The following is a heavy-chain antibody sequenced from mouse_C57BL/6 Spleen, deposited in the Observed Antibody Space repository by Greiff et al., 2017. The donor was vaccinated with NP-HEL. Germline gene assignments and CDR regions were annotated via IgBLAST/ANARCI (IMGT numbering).Heavy chain of an antibody. CDR1: GFTFSNYW. V-gene: IGHV6-3*01. CDR2: IRLKSDNYAT. Sequence: DVKLQESGGGLVQPGGSMKLSCVASGFTFSNYWMNWVRQSPEKGLEWVAQIRLKSDNYATHYAESVKGRFTISRDDSKSSVYLQMNNLRAEDTGIYYCTGEEGAWFAYWGQGTLVTVSA. CDR3: TGEEGAWFAY. J-gene: IGHJ3*01.